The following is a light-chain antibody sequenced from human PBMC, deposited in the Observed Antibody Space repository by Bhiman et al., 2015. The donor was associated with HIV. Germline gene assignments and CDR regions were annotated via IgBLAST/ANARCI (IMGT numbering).Light chain of an antibody. Sequence: SYDLTQPPSVSVSPGQTARITCSGDKLGNKYASWYQQKPGQSPVLVIHQDNKRPSGIPERFSGSNSGNTATLTISGTQAMDEADYYCQAWDSNTVIFGGGTKLTVL. CDR2: QDN. J-gene: IGLJ2*01. V-gene: IGLV3-1*01. CDR1: KLGNKY. CDR3: QAWDSNTVI.